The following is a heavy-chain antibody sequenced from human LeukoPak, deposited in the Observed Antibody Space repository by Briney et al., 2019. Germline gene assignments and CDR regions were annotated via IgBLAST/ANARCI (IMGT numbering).Heavy chain of an antibody. D-gene: IGHD5-24*01. CDR2: INPNSGGT. Sequence: ASVKVSCKASGYTFTGYYMHWVRQAPGQGLEWMGWINPNSGGTNYAQKFQGRVTMTRDMSTSTVYMELSSLRSEDTAVYYCARDFAEMATIRDRGDAFDIWGQGTMVTVSS. V-gene: IGHV1-2*02. J-gene: IGHJ3*02. CDR3: ARDFAEMATIRDRGDAFDI. CDR1: GYTFTGYY.